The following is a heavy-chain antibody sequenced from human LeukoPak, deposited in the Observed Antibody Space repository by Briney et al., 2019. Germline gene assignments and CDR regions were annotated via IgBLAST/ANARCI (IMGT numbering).Heavy chain of an antibody. Sequence: GGSLRLSCAASGFTLRTYWMGWVRQAPGEGLEWGANINPGGSAKYYVDSVKGPFTISRDDAKTSLYLQTCSLRAEVTAVYSCATGRLSYTIDYWGQGTLVTVSS. CDR2: INPGGSAK. CDR3: ATGRLSYTIDY. J-gene: IGHJ4*02. D-gene: IGHD2/OR15-2a*01. V-gene: IGHV3-7*01. CDR1: GFTLRTYW.